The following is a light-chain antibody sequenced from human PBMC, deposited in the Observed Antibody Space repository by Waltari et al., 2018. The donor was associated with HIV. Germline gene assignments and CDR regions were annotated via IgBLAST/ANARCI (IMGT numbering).Light chain of an antibody. J-gene: IGLJ2*01. Sequence: QSVVTQPPSASGTPGQTVIISCSGSGSNIGHNAVNWYQQFPGAAPRLLIHSDNQRPSGVPDRFSGSKYGTSASLAIRDLQSDDEADYYCAVWNDKLNNSVVSGGSVAFGGGTKLTVL. CDR3: AVWNDKLNNSVVSGGSVA. CDR2: SDN. V-gene: IGLV1-44*01. CDR1: GSNIGHNA.